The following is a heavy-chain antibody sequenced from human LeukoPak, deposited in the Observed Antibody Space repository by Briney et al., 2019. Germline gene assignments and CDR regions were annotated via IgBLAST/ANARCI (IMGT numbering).Heavy chain of an antibody. CDR2: ISSSSSYI. Sequence: GSLRLSCAASGFTFSSYSMNWVRQAPGKGLEWVSSISSSSSYIYYADSVKGRFTISRDNAKNSLYLQMNSLRAEDTAVYYCARDRSYYYDSGAFDIWGQGTMVTVSS. CDR1: GFTFSSYS. CDR3: ARDRSYYYDSGAFDI. D-gene: IGHD3-22*01. V-gene: IGHV3-21*01. J-gene: IGHJ3*02.